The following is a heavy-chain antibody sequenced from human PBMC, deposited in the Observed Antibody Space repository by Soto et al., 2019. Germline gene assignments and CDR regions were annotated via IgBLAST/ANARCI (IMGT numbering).Heavy chain of an antibody. V-gene: IGHV3-23*01. CDR2: ISGSGGST. CDR1: RFTFSSYA. J-gene: IGHJ3*02. Sequence: EVQLLESGGGLVQPGGSLRLSCAASRFTFSSYAMSWVRQVPGKGLEWVSAISGSGGSTYYADSVKGRFTISRDNSKNTLYLQMNSLRAEDTAVYYCARSYVLVRFGEPDDAFDIWGQGTMVTVSS. CDR3: ARSYVLVRFGEPDDAFDI. D-gene: IGHD3-10*01.